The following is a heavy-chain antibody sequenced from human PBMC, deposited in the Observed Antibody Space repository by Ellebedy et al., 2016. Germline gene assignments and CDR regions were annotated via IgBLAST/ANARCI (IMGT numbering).Heavy chain of an antibody. D-gene: IGHD3-3*01. J-gene: IGHJ6*02. CDR1: GFTFSSYS. CDR2: ISSSSSYI. Sequence: GESLKISXAASGFTFSSYSMNWVRQAPGKGLEWVSSISSSSSYIYYADSVKDRFTISRDNAKNSLYLQMNSLRAEDTAVYYCARPRFLEWPDYYYYYGMDVWGQGTTVTVSS. V-gene: IGHV3-21*01. CDR3: ARPRFLEWPDYYYYYGMDV.